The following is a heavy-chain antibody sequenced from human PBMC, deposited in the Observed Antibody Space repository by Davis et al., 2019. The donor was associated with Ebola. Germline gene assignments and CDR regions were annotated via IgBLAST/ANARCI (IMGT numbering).Heavy chain of an antibody. CDR1: GYGFTNYW. D-gene: IGHD7-27*01. V-gene: IGHV5-51*01. CDR2: IYTGDSDT. Sequence: KVSCKGSGYGFTNYWIGWVRQMPGKGLDWMGIIYTGDSDTRYSPSFRGQVTISADKSSKTAFLQWSSLKASDTAMYYCASLRRTITGMDDGFDIWGQGTMVTVSS. J-gene: IGHJ3*02. CDR3: ASLRRTITGMDDGFDI.